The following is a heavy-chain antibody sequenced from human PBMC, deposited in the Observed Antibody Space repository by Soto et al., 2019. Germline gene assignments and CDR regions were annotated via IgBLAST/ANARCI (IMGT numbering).Heavy chain of an antibody. CDR2: TYYRSKWST. V-gene: IGHV6-1*01. D-gene: IGHD1-26*01. Sequence: SQTLSLPCAISGDSVSSKDAAWNWIRQSPSRGLEWLGRTYYRSKWSTDYAVSLKGRITVKPDTSKNQFSLQLNSVTPEDTAVYYCARALAGSYDYWGQGTLVTVSS. CDR3: ARALAGSYDY. CDR1: GDSVSSKDAA. J-gene: IGHJ4*02.